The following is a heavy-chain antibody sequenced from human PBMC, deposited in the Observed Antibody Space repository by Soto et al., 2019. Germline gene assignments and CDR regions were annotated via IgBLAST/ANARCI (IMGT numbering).Heavy chain of an antibody. CDR2: IIPVFGTV. D-gene: IGHD3-22*01. Sequence: QVQLVQSGAEVKKPGSSVKVSCKASGGTFGNYAVSWVRQAPGQGLEWMGKIIPVFGTVNYAQKFQGRVTITVDKLTNAACWWLSSLTSGDTVEYYCAIWSVPGYYDEDDGG. J-gene: IGHJ6*02. CDR3: AIWSVPGYYDEDD. V-gene: IGHV1-69*06. CDR1: GGTFGNYA.